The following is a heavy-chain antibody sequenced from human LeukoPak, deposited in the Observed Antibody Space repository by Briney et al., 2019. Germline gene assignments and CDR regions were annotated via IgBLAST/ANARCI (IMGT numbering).Heavy chain of an antibody. CDR3: VRNYDSSAYPDAFDI. Sequence: GGSLRLSCAASGFTFSNSGMHWVRQAPGKGLVWISRINSDGSSTHYADSVKGRFTISRDNAKNTLYLQMNSLRADDTAVYYCVRNYDSSAYPDAFDIWGQGTMVTVSS. V-gene: IGHV3-74*01. CDR2: INSDGSST. CDR1: GFTFSNSG. J-gene: IGHJ3*02. D-gene: IGHD3-22*01.